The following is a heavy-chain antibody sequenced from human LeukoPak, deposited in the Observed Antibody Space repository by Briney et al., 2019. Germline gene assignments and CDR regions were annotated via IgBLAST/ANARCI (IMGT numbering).Heavy chain of an antibody. CDR1: GGSFSGYY. J-gene: IGHJ4*02. CDR3: VRDSSGYCGGGSCYSGREFDY. D-gene: IGHD2-15*01. V-gene: IGHV4-34*01. Sequence: SETLSLTCAVYGGSFSGYYWSWIRQPPGKGLEWIGEINHSGSTNYNPSLKSRVTISVDTSKNQFSLKLSSVTAADTAVYYCVRDSSGYCGGGSCYSGREFDYWGQGTLVTVSS. CDR2: INHSGST.